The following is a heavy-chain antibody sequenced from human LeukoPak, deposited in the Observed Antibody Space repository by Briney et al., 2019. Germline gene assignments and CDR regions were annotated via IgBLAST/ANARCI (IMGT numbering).Heavy chain of an antibody. D-gene: IGHD5-12*01. CDR1: GFTFSDYY. V-gene: IGHV3-11*01. Sequence: GGSLRLSCAASGFTFSDYYMSWIRQAPGKGLEWGSYISSSGSTIYYADSVRGRFTISRDNAKNSLYLQMNSLRADDTVVYYCARDYDWDYFYYMDFWGKGTAVTV. CDR3: ARDYDWDYFYYMDF. J-gene: IGHJ6*03. CDR2: ISSSGSTI.